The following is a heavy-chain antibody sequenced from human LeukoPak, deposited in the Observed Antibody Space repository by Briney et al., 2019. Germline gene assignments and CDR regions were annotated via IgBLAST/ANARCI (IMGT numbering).Heavy chain of an antibody. J-gene: IGHJ3*02. CDR2: IYYSGST. CDR3: ARAYSSGGADAFDI. CDR1: GGSISSYY. D-gene: IGHD6-13*01. Sequence: SETLSLTCTVSGGSISSYYWSWIRQPPGKGLEWIGYIYYSGSTNYNPSLKSRVTISVDTSKNQFSLKLSSVTAAATAVYYCARAYSSGGADAFDIWGQGTMVTVSS. V-gene: IGHV4-59*01.